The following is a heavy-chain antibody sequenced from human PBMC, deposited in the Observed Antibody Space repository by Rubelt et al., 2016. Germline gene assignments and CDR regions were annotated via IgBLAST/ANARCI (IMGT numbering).Heavy chain of an antibody. J-gene: IGHJ3*02. CDR2: ISYDGGKS. CDR1: GFSFSSCG. Sequence: GGGVVQPGGSLRLSCAASGFSFSSCGMHWVRQAPGKGLEWVAVISYDGGKSYYADSVKGRFTISRDNSKNTLYVQMNSLRAEDTAVYYCAKARTGEDFDDSFNIWGQGTMVTVSS. D-gene: IGHD7-27*01. CDR3: AKARTGEDFDDSFNI. V-gene: IGHV3-30*18.